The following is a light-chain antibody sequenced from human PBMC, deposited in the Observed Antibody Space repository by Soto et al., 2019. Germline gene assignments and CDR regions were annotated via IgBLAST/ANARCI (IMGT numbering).Light chain of an antibody. CDR2: AS. CDR3: QHDGTSAW. CDR1: QSVSDSY. V-gene: IGKV3-20*01. Sequence: EIVLTQSPGTLSLSPGERATLSCRASQSVSDSYLAWYQQKPGQAPRRRIYASSRATGIPDRFSGSGSGTDFTLSISRLEPEDFAVYYCQHDGTSAWFGPGTRVDIK. J-gene: IGKJ3*01.